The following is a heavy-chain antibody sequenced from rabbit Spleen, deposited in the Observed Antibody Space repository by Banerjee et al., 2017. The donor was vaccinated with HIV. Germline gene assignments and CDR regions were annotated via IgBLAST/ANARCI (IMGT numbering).Heavy chain of an antibody. D-gene: IGHD2-1*01. J-gene: IGHJ3*01. V-gene: IGHV1S47*01. Sequence: QEQLVESGGGLVQPEGSLTLTCKASGFDFSSNAMCWVRQAPGKGPEWIACIANGDGSTYYASWVNGRFTISRSTSLNTVTLQLNSLTAADTATYFCGRDANGDVRLSRLDLWGQGTLVTVS. CDR2: IANGDGST. CDR1: GFDFSSNA. CDR3: GRDANGDVRLSRLDL.